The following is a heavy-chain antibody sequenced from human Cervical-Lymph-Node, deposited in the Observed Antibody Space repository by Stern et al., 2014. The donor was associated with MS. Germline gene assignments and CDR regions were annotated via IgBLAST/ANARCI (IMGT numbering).Heavy chain of an antibody. D-gene: IGHD6-19*01. V-gene: IGHV1-46*01. Sequence: VQLVESGAEVKKPGASVKVSCKASGYTFTSYYMHWVRQAPGPGLEWMGIINPSGGSTSYEQKFQGRVTMTRDTSTSTIYMELTSLRSGDTAVYYCAREVAGHRLGMMDVWGQGTTVTVSS. CDR2: INPSGGST. J-gene: IGHJ6*02. CDR1: GYTFTSYY. CDR3: AREVAGHRLGMMDV.